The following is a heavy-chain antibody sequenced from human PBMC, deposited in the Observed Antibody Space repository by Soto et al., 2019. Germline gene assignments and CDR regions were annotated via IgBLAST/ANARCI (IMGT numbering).Heavy chain of an antibody. CDR3: AETSSPYCTNGVCYSVDY. CDR1: GGSFSGYY. CDR2: INHSGST. D-gene: IGHD2-8*01. V-gene: IGHV4-34*01. J-gene: IGHJ4*02. Sequence: QVQLQQWGAGLLKPSETLSLTCAVYGGSFSGYYWSWIRQPPGKGLEWIGEINHSGSTNYNPSLKSRVTISVDTSKNQFSLKLSSVTAADTAVYYCAETSSPYCTNGVCYSVDYWGQGTLVTVSS.